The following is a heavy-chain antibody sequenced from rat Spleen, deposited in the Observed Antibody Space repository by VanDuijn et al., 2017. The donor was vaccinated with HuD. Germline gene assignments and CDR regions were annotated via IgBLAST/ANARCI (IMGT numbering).Heavy chain of an antibody. CDR1: GFSLTSYH. Sequence: QVQLRESGPGLVQPSQTLSLTCTVSGFSLTSYHVSWVRQPPGKGLEWIAAISSGGSTYYNSVLKSRLSISRDTSKSQVFLKMNSLQTEDTAIYFCTGDRHSPGVMSAWGQGASVTVSS. CDR3: TGDRHSPGVMSA. V-gene: IGHV2S12*01. CDR2: ISSGGST. D-gene: IGHD1-4*01. J-gene: IGHJ4*01.